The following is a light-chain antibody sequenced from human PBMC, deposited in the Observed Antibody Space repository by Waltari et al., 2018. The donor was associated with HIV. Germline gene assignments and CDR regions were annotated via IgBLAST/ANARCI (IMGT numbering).Light chain of an antibody. V-gene: IGKV1-12*01. CDR1: QRIGTS. Sequence: DIQMTQSPSSVSASVGDKVTITCRASQRIGTSLAWYQQKPGKAPTLWIYAASNLQGGVPSRFSGTGSETDFTLTISSLQAEDFATYHCQQAHSFPYTFGQGTKVDIK. CDR3: QQAHSFPYT. CDR2: AAS. J-gene: IGKJ2*01.